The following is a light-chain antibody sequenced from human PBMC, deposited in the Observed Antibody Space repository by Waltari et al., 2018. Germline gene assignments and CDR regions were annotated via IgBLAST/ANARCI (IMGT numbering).Light chain of an antibody. Sequence: EVVFTQSPATLSLSPGGRATLSCRASQTISTFLFWYQQKPGQAPRLLIYDASNRATGIPARFSGSGSGTDFTLTISSLEAEDSAVYYCLQRADWPPITFGQGTRLEI. CDR1: QTISTF. CDR3: LQRADWPPIT. J-gene: IGKJ5*01. V-gene: IGKV3-11*01. CDR2: DAS.